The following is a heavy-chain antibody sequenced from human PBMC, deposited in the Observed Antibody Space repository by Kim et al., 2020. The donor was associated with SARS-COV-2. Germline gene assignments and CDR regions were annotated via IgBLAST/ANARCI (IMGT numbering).Heavy chain of an antibody. CDR2: ISGSGGST. CDR1: GFTFSSYA. J-gene: IGHJ3*02. Sequence: GGSLRLSCAASGFTFSSYAMSWVRQAPGKGLEWVSAISGSGGSTYYADSVKGRFTISRDNSKNTLYLQMNSLRAEDTAVYYCAKEVDDSSGYYVNDAFDIWGQGTMVTVSS. D-gene: IGHD3-22*01. V-gene: IGHV3-23*01. CDR3: AKEVDDSSGYYVNDAFDI.